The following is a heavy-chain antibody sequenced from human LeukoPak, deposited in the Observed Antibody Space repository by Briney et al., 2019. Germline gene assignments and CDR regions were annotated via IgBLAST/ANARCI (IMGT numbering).Heavy chain of an antibody. CDR3: ASRSAGDYVNTFDI. CDR2: IHSGGRT. V-gene: IGHV3-53*01. CDR1: GFTVSSNY. J-gene: IGHJ3*02. Sequence: GGSLRLSCAASGFTVSSNYMTWVRQAPGKGLEWVSVIHSGGRTYYADSVKGRFTISRDNSKNTLYLDMNSLRAEDTAVYYCASRSAGDYVNTFDIWGQGAMVTVSS. D-gene: IGHD4-17*01.